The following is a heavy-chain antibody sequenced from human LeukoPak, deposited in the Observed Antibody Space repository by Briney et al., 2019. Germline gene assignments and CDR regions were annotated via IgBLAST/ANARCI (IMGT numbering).Heavy chain of an antibody. Sequence: NPSETLSLTCSVSGGPNSIYYWSWLRQPPGKGLEWIGYIYYSESTNYNPSLKSRVTISVDTSKNQFSLKLSSVTAADTAVYYCARHSRDGPEDYWGQGTLVTVSS. D-gene: IGHD5-24*01. V-gene: IGHV4-59*08. CDR2: IYYSEST. J-gene: IGHJ4*02. CDR3: ARHSRDGPEDY. CDR1: GGPNSIYY.